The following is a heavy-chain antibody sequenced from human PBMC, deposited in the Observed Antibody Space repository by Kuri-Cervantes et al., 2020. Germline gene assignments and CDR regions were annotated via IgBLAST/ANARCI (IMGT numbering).Heavy chain of an antibody. J-gene: IGHJ4*02. V-gene: IGHV1-24*01. CDR1: GYTLTELS. CDR3: VRTGSSSPFDY. D-gene: IGHD1-1*01. CDR2: FDPEDGET. Sequence: ASVKVSCKVSGYTLTELSMHWVRQAPGKGLEWMGGFDPEDGETIYAQKFQGRVTMTEDTPTTTTYMELRNLRSDDTAVYYCVRTGSSSPFDYWGQGTLVTVSS.